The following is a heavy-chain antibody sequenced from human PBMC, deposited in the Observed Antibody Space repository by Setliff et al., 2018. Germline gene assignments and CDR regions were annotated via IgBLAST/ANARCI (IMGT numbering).Heavy chain of an antibody. D-gene: IGHD6-13*01. Sequence: GGSLRLSCVASGLSFSSYAINWVRQAPGKGLEWVSVISGSGGSTYYADSVKGRFTISRDNSKNTLYLQKNSLGAEDTAVYYCARDSYTSPDYWGQGTLVTVS. J-gene: IGHJ4*02. CDR2: ISGSGGST. CDR1: GLSFSSYA. CDR3: ARDSYTSPDY. V-gene: IGHV3-23*01.